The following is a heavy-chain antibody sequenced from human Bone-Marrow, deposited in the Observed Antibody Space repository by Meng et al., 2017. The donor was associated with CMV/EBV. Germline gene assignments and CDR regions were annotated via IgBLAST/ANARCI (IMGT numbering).Heavy chain of an antibody. Sequence: GESLKISCTGSGFTFGDYAMSWVRQAPGKGLEWVGFIRSKPYGGTTEFAVSVKGRFSISRDDSTSIAYPKMNSLKNEDTAIYYCTKHLRAPMVRGVLIPDYWGQGMLVTVSS. V-gene: IGHV3-49*04. D-gene: IGHD3-10*01. CDR1: GFTFGDYA. CDR2: IRSKPYGGTT. CDR3: TKHLRAPMVRGVLIPDY. J-gene: IGHJ4*02.